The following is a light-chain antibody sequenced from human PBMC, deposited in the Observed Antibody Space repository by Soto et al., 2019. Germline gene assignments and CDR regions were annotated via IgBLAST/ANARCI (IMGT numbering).Light chain of an antibody. CDR3: QQFYRYPWT. V-gene: IGKV1-5*03. CDR1: QSVDTC. Sequence: DIQMTQSPSTLSASVGDRVTITCRASQSVDTCLAWYQQKPGKAPHLLIYKASSLETGVPSRFSGSGSVTEFTLTISSLQHDDLATYYCQQFYRYPWTCGQGTKVEIK. CDR2: KAS. J-gene: IGKJ1*01.